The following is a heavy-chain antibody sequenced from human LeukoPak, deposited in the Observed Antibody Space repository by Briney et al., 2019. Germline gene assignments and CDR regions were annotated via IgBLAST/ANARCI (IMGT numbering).Heavy chain of an antibody. Sequence: GGSLRLSCAVSGLTFSDYWMSWVRQAPGKGLEWVANIKQDGSEQYYVDSVKGRFTISRDNAKNSLFLQMNSLRAEDTAVYYCARTKRADIWGQGTMVAVSS. J-gene: IGHJ3*02. CDR3: ARTKRADI. CDR1: GLTFSDYW. CDR2: IKQDGSEQ. V-gene: IGHV3-7*01.